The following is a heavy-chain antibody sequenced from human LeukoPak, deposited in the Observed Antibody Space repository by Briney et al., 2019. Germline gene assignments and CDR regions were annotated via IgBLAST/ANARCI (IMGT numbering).Heavy chain of an antibody. CDR1: GFTFSSYA. D-gene: IGHD2-15*01. CDR3: AKELGYCSGGSCLTFAY. CDR2: ISGSGGST. V-gene: IGHV3-23*01. J-gene: IGHJ4*02. Sequence: PGGSLRLSCAASGFTFSSYAMSWVRQAPGKGLEWVSAISGSGGSTYYADSVKGRFTISRDNSKNTLYLQMNSLRAEDTAVYYCAKELGYCSGGSCLTFAYWGQGTLVTVSS.